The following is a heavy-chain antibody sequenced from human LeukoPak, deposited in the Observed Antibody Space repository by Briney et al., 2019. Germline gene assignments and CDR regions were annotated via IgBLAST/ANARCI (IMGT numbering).Heavy chain of an antibody. V-gene: IGHV4-59*08. J-gene: IGHJ4*02. CDR1: GDSISGSY. D-gene: IGHD7-27*01. CDR3: ARAERWGKTVDY. CDR2: LSYTGTT. Sequence: SETLSLTCAVSGDSISGSYWSWIRQPPGKGLEWIGFLSYTGTTSYNPSLKSRLTISGDTSRNQFSLKLSSVTAADTAVYYCARAERWGKTVDYWGQGTLVTVSS.